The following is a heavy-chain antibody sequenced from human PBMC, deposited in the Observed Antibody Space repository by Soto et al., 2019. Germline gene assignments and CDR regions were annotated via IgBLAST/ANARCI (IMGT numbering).Heavy chain of an antibody. CDR2: MNPNSGNT. CDR3: AKERVLLQWSNPFDF. V-gene: IGHV1-8*01. Sequence: QVQLVQSGAEVKKPGASVKVSCKASGYTFTSYDINWVRQATGQGLEWMGWMNPNSGNTGYAQKFKGRVTMTRNTSISTAYMELSSLRAEDTALYYCAKERVLLQWSNPFDFWGQGTMVTVSS. D-gene: IGHD3-3*01. CDR1: GYTFTSYD. J-gene: IGHJ3*01.